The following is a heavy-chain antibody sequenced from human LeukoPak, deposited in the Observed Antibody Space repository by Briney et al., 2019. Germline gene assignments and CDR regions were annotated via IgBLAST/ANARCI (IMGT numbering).Heavy chain of an antibody. CDR1: GFTFSNYA. Sequence: GGSLRLSCAASGFTFSNYAMSWVRQAPGRGPEWVSAISSSGDRTYYADSVKGRFTISRDNSKNTLYLQMNSLRAEDTAIYYCAKDVDYGDYVVYWGQRTLVTVSS. CDR2: ISSSGDRT. V-gene: IGHV3-23*01. J-gene: IGHJ4*02. CDR3: AKDVDYGDYVVY. D-gene: IGHD4-17*01.